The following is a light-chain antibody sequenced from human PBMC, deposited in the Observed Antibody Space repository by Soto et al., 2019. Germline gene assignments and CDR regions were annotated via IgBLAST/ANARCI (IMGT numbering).Light chain of an antibody. J-gene: IGKJ3*01. CDR3: QQYDNLPFT. CDR2: GAT. Sequence: DIQMTQSPFSLSASVGDIVTITYQTSQDISKYLNWYQQKQGKAPKLLISGATTLETGVPSRFSGSGAGTDCTVTMSQRRAEGRATYYGQQYDNLPFTVSRGTKVDI. CDR1: QDISKY. V-gene: IGKV1-33*01.